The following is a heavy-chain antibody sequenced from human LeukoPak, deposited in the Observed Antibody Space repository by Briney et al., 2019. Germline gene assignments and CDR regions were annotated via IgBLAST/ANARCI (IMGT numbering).Heavy chain of an antibody. J-gene: IGHJ4*02. CDR3: ARGADILTGWDFDY. V-gene: IGHV1-24*01. Sequence: ASVKVSCKVSGYTLTELSMHWVRQAPGKGLEWMGGFDPEDGETIYAQKFQGRVTMTEDTSTDTAYMELSSLRSEDTAVYYCARGADILTGWDFDYWGQGTLVTVSS. CDR2: FDPEDGET. CDR1: GYTLTELS. D-gene: IGHD3-9*01.